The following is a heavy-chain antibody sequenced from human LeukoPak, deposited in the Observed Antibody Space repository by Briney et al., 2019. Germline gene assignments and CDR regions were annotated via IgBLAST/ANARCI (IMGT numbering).Heavy chain of an antibody. Sequence: GGSLRLSCAASGFSFSSYAMSWVRQAPGKGLEWVSGISGRDGSTYYADSVKGRFTISRDNAKNSLYLQMNSLRAEDTAVYYCARDLMGIAYRGAFYYWGQGTLVTVSS. CDR3: ARDLMGIAYRGAFYY. CDR2: ISGRDGST. V-gene: IGHV3-23*01. D-gene: IGHD6-13*01. CDR1: GFSFSSYA. J-gene: IGHJ4*02.